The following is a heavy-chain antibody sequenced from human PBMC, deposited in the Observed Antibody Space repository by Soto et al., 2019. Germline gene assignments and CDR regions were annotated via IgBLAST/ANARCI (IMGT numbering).Heavy chain of an antibody. V-gene: IGHV1-3*01. Sequence: ASVKVSCKASGYTFTSYAMHWVRQAPGQRLEWMGWINAGNGNTKYSQKFQGRVTITRDTSASTAYMELSSLRSEDTAVYYCASNNWNDLSSDPGSSAFDIWGQGTMVTVSS. D-gene: IGHD1-1*01. CDR3: ASNNWNDLSSDPGSSAFDI. CDR2: INAGNGNT. J-gene: IGHJ3*02. CDR1: GYTFTSYA.